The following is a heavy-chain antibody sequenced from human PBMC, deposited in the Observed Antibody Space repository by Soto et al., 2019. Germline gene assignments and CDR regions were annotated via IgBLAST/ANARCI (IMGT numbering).Heavy chain of an antibody. CDR2: ISYDGSNK. D-gene: IGHD4-17*01. J-gene: IGHJ6*02. Sequence: QVQLVESGGGVVQPGRSLRLYCAASGFTFSSYGMHWVRQAPGKGLEWVAVISYDGSNKYYADSVKGRFTISRDNSKNTLYLQMNSLRAEDTAVYYSANAPGAQDYGDYEPYDYCGMDVWGQGTTVTVSS. CDR1: GFTFSSYG. CDR3: ANAPGAQDYGDYEPYDYCGMDV. V-gene: IGHV3-30*18.